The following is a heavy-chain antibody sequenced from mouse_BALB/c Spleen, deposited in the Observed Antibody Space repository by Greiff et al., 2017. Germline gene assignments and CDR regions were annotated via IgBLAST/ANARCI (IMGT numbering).Heavy chain of an antibody. D-gene: IGHD1-1*01. J-gene: IGHJ4*01. CDR1: GFAFSSYD. Sequence: EVKLMESGGGLVKPGGSLKLSCAASGFAFSSYDMSWVRQTPEKRLEWVAYISSGGGSTYYPDTVKGRFTISRDNAKNTLYLQISSLKSEDTAMYYCARHYHGSSYDAMDYWGQGTSVTVSS. CDR2: ISSGGGST. CDR3: ARHYHGSSYDAMDY. V-gene: IGHV5-12-1*01.